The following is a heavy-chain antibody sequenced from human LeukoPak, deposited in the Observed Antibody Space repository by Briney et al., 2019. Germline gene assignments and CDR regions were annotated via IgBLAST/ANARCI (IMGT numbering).Heavy chain of an antibody. CDR1: GFTVSKDY. J-gene: IGHJ4*02. CDR3: AKRGVVIRVILVGFHKEAYYFDS. CDR2: ISDSGGRT. V-gene: IGHV3-23*01. Sequence: GGSLRLSCAGSGFTVSKDYMTWVRQAPGKGLEWVAGISDSGGRTKYADSVKGRFTISRDNSKNTLYLQMNSLRAEDTAVYFCAKRGVVIRVILVGFHKEAYYFDSWGQGALVTVSS. D-gene: IGHD3-22*01.